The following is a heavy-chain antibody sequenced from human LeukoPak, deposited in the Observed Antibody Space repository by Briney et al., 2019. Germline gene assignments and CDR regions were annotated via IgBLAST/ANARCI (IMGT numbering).Heavy chain of an antibody. CDR3: ARHGEYYDTSGYFWFDP. D-gene: IGHD3-22*01. J-gene: IGHJ5*02. CDR2: IYYSGST. CDR1: GGSISSYY. Sequence: SETLSLTCTVSGGSISSYYWSWIRQPPVKGLEWIGYIYYSGSTNYNPSLKSRVTISVDTSKNQLSLKLSSVTAADTAVYYCARHGEYYDTSGYFWFDPWGQGTLVTVSS. V-gene: IGHV4-59*08.